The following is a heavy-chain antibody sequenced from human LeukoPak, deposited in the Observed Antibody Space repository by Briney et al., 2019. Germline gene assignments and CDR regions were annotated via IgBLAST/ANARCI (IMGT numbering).Heavy chain of an antibody. CDR1: GFTFDDYN. D-gene: IGHD5-24*01. CDR2: ISWDGGDS. V-gene: IGHV3-43*01. CDR3: ARSRDGYKFRIFDY. J-gene: IGHJ4*02. Sequence: GGSLRLSCAASGFTFDDYNIHWVRQAPGKGLEWVSLISWDGGDSYFADSVKGRFTISRDNSKNTLYLQMNSLRAEDTAVYYCARSRDGYKFRIFDYWGQGTLVTVSS.